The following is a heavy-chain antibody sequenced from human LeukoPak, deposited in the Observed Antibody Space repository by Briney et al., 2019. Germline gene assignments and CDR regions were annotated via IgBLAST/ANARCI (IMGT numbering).Heavy chain of an antibody. Sequence: GGSLRLSCAASGFTFSSYAMNWVRQAPRKGLEWVSGISAYGGSTYYADSVKGRFTISRDNSKNTLYLQMNSLRAEDTAVYYCAKSSNYDILTGYLDYWGQGTLVTVSS. J-gene: IGHJ4*02. CDR1: GFTFSSYA. D-gene: IGHD3-9*01. CDR3: AKSSNYDILTGYLDY. CDR2: ISAYGGST. V-gene: IGHV3-23*01.